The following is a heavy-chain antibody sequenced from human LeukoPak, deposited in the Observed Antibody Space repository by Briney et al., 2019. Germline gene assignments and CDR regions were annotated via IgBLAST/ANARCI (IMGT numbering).Heavy chain of an antibody. CDR2: IRYDRRNQ. Sequence: GGSLRLSCAASGFTFSSYGMHWVRQAPGKGLEWVAFIRYDRRNQYYADSVKGRFTISRDNSKNTLYLQMNSLRAEDTAVYYCAKIGMWFGEFPDYYYMDVWGKGTTVTVSS. V-gene: IGHV3-30*02. J-gene: IGHJ6*03. D-gene: IGHD3-10*01. CDR3: AKIGMWFGEFPDYYYMDV. CDR1: GFTFSSYG.